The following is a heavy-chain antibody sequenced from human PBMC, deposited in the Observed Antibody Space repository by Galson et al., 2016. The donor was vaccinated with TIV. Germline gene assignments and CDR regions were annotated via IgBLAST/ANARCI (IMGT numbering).Heavy chain of an antibody. CDR2: IYSSGST. CDR3: ARGGGWLTDH. CDR1: GDSIINGTYY. Sequence: ETLSLTCTVSGDSIINGTYYWNWIRQASGKGLEWIGRIYSSGSTKYNPSLNSRVTISLDTSKNQVSLKLSSVTAADTAVYYCARGGGWLTDHWGQGTLVTVSS. V-gene: IGHV4-61*10. D-gene: IGHD5-24*01. J-gene: IGHJ5*02.